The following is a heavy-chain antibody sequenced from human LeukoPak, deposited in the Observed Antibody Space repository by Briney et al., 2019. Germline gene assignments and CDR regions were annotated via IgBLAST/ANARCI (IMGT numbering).Heavy chain of an antibody. D-gene: IGHD6-13*01. V-gene: IGHV4-59*08. CDR3: ARSYSSSWYALDY. CDR2: IYYSGST. J-gene: IGHJ4*02. CDR1: GGSISSYY. Sequence: SETLSLTCTVSGGSISSYYWGWIRQPPGKGLEWIGYIYYSGSTNYNPSLKSRVTISVDTPKNQFSLKLSSVTAADTAVYYCARSYSSSWYALDYWGQGTLVTVSS.